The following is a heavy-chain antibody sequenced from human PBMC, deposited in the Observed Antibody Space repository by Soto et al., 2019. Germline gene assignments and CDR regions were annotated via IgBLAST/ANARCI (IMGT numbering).Heavy chain of an antibody. CDR3: AKGDSYGTSYFDY. CDR2: LSWNSGSI. CDR1: GFTFDDYA. D-gene: IGHD5-18*01. Sequence: PGGSLRLSCAASGFTFDDYAMHWVRQAPGKGLEWVSGLSWNSGSIGYADSVKGRFTVSRDNAKKSLYLQMKSLRAEDTAIYYCAKGDSYGTSYFDYWGQGTLVTVS. J-gene: IGHJ4*02. V-gene: IGHV3-9*01.